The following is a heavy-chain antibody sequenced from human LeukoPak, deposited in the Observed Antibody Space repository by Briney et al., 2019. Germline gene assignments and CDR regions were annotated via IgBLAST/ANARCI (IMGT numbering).Heavy chain of an antibody. V-gene: IGHV4-38-2*02. CDR2: INHSGST. Sequence: SETLSLTCTVSGYSISSGYYWGWIRQPPGKGLEWIGEINHSGSTNYNPSLKSRVTISVDTSKNQFSLKLSSVTAADTAVYYCAGQPGIAAAGTFDYWGQGTLVTVSS. CDR1: GYSISSGYY. CDR3: AGQPGIAAAGTFDY. D-gene: IGHD6-13*01. J-gene: IGHJ4*02.